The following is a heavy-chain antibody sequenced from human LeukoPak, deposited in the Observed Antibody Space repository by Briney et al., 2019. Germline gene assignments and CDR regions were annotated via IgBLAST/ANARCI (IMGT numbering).Heavy chain of an antibody. D-gene: IGHD3-3*01. V-gene: IGHV4-34*01. CDR2: INHSGST. CDR1: GGSFSGYY. J-gene: IGHJ4*02. CDR3: AASYYDFWNARPGQPDY. Sequence: SETLSLTCAVYGGSFSGYYWSWIRQPPGKGLEWIGEINHSGSTNYNPSLKSRVTISVDTSKNQFSLKLSSVTAADTAVYYCAASYYDFWNARPGQPDYWGQGTLVTVSS.